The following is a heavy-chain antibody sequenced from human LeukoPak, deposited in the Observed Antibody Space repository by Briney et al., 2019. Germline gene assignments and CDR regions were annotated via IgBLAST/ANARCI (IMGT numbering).Heavy chain of an antibody. CDR1: GFTFSSYE. Sequence: GGSLRLSCAASGFTFSSYELNWVRQAPGKGLEWVSYISSSGNTISYADSVKGRFTISRDNAKNSLYLQVISLRAEDTAVYYCARGPSIAARYDAFDIWGQGTMVTVSS. J-gene: IGHJ3*02. CDR3: ARGPSIAARYDAFDI. D-gene: IGHD6-6*01. V-gene: IGHV3-48*03. CDR2: ISSSGNTI.